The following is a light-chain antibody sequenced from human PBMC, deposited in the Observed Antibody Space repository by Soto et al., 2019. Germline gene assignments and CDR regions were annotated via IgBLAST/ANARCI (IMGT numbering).Light chain of an antibody. Sequence: EIVVTQSPATLSVSPGERSTLSCRASESVSRNLAWYQQKPGQAPRLLIYDASTRATGIPDRFSGGGSGTEFTLTISSLQSEDFVVYYCQQYNSWPPITFGQGTRREIK. CDR1: ESVSRN. V-gene: IGKV3-15*01. J-gene: IGKJ5*01. CDR2: DAS. CDR3: QQYNSWPPIT.